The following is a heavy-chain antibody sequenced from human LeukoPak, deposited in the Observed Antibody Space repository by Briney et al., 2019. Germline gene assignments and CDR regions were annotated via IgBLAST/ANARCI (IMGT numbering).Heavy chain of an antibody. Sequence: SETLSLTCAVSGYSISSGYYWGWIRQPPGKGLEWIGSIYHSGSTYYNPSLKSRVTISVDTSKNQFSLKLSSVTAADTAVYYCARDEYYDILTGLDYWGQGTLVTVSS. CDR3: ARDEYYDILTGLDY. CDR1: GYSISSGYY. V-gene: IGHV4-38-2*02. CDR2: IYHSGST. J-gene: IGHJ4*02. D-gene: IGHD3-9*01.